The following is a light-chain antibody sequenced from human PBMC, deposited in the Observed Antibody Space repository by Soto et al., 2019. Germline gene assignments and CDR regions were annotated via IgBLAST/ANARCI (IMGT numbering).Light chain of an antibody. CDR2: AVS. J-gene: IGLJ3*02. CDR3: TSYVGSNIWV. V-gene: IGLV2-8*01. CDR1: RSDVGAYKY. Sequence: QSALTQPPSASGSPGQSVTISCTGTRSDVGAYKYVSWYQQYPGKAPKLMIYAVSKRPSGVPDRFSGSKSGNTASLTVSGLQAADEADYYCTSYVGSNIWVFGGGTKLTVL.